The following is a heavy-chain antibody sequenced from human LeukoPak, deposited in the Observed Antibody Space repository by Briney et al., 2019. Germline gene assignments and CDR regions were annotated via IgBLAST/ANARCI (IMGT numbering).Heavy chain of an antibody. CDR1: GFTFSSYW. CDR3: ARSISYFDL. CDR2: INNDGSTT. D-gene: IGHD6-6*01. Sequence: AGGSLRLSCAASGFTFSSYWMHWVRQAPGKGLVWVSRINNDGSTTNYADSVKGQFTISRDNAKNTLYLQMNSLRAEDTAVYYCARSISYFDLWGQGTLVTVSS. J-gene: IGHJ4*02. V-gene: IGHV3-74*01.